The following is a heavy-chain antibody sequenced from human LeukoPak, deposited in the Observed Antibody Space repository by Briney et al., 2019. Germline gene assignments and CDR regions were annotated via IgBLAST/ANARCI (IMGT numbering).Heavy chain of an antibody. Sequence: GGSLRLSCAASGFTFSDYYMSWIRQAPGKGLEWVSYISNSGTIINYADSVKGRFTISRDNAKNSVHLQMNSLRAEDTAVYYCARGHFDWLNRRAPVRFDPWGQGTLVTVSS. D-gene: IGHD3-9*01. CDR3: ARGHFDWLNRRAPVRFDP. CDR2: ISNSGTII. J-gene: IGHJ5*02. V-gene: IGHV3-11*01. CDR1: GFTFSDYY.